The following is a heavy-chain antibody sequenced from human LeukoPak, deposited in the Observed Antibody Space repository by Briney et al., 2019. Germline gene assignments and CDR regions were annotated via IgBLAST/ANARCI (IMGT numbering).Heavy chain of an antibody. D-gene: IGHD2-15*01. V-gene: IGHV3-30*02. Sequence: GGSLRLSCAASGFTFSSYGMHWVRQAPGKGLEWVAFIRYDGNNAYYADSVKGRFTISRDYSKNTLYLQMNSLRAEDTAVYYCAKGVVVAATAGLDYWGQGTLVTVSS. CDR3: AKGVVVAATAGLDY. J-gene: IGHJ4*02. CDR1: GFTFSSYG. CDR2: IRYDGNNA.